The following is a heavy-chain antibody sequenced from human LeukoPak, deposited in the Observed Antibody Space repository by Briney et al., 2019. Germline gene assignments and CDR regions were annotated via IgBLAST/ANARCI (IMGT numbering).Heavy chain of an antibody. J-gene: IGHJ6*03. Sequence: GGSLRLSCAASGMIFNNHWMHWIRQAPGKGLVWVARINKDGSSTTYSDSVRGRFTISRDNARNTLSLKMNSLRAEDTALYYCVRDVRGIGQDYYYMDVWGKGTTVTVSS. CDR1: GMIFNNHW. V-gene: IGHV3-74*01. D-gene: IGHD3/OR15-3a*01. CDR2: INKDGSST. CDR3: VRDVRGIGQDYYYMDV.